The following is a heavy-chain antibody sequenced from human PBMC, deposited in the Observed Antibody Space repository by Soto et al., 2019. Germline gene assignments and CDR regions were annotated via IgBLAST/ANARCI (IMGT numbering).Heavy chain of an antibody. V-gene: IGHV1-3*01. Sequence: GASVKVSCKASGYTFTSYAMHWVRQAPGQRLEWMGWINAGNGNTKYSQKFQGRVTITRDTSASTAYMELSSLRSEDTAVYYCAIAHQTYYDFWSGYYGEGYYYGMDVWGQGTTVTVSS. D-gene: IGHD3-3*01. J-gene: IGHJ6*02. CDR3: AIAHQTYYDFWSGYYGEGYYYGMDV. CDR1: GYTFTSYA. CDR2: INAGNGNT.